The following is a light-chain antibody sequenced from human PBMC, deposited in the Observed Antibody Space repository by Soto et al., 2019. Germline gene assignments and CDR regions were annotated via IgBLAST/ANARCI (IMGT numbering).Light chain of an antibody. Sequence: DIQMTQSPSTLSASVGDRVTITCRPSQSISSWLAWYQQKPGKAPKLLIYKASSLESGVPSRFSGSGSGTEFTLTISSLQPDDFATYYCQQYNSYPYTFGQWTKLEIK. V-gene: IGKV1-5*03. J-gene: IGKJ2*01. CDR1: QSISSW. CDR2: KAS. CDR3: QQYNSYPYT.